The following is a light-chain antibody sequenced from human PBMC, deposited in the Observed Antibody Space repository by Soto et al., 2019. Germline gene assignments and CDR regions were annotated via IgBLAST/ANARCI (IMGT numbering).Light chain of an antibody. J-gene: IGLJ1*01. V-gene: IGLV1-44*01. CDR2: SDY. CDR1: SSNIGSLS. Sequence: QSVLTQPPSASGTPGQRVTISCSGSSSNIGSLSVDWYQHLPGTAPKLLIYSDYQRPSGVPDRFSGSKSGTSASLAISGLQSEDDAVYYCAAWNGTLNGLYVFGTGTKVTVL. CDR3: AAWNGTLNGLYV.